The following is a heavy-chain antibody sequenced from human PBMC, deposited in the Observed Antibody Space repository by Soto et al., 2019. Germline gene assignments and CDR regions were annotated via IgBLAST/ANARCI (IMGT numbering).Heavy chain of an antibody. CDR2: MNSDGTST. CDR3: ATGRGLPRDY. CDR1: GFTFSSSW. J-gene: IGHJ4*02. D-gene: IGHD2-15*01. V-gene: IGHV3-74*01. Sequence: EVQLVESGGGLVQPGGSLRLSCAASGFTFSSSWMHWVRQAPGKGLVWVSRMNSDGTSTSYADSVKGRFTISRDNAKNTLYLQMNSLRAEDTAVYYCATGRGLPRDYWGQGTLVTVSS.